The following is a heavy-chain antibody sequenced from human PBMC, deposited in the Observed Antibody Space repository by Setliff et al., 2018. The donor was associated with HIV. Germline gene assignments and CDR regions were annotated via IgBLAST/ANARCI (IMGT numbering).Heavy chain of an antibody. CDR2: INPNSGAT. D-gene: IGHD1-1*01. Sequence: ASVKVSCKASGYSFTGYYIHWVRQAPGQGLEWMGWINPNSGATNYAQKFEDKVTMTRDTSLSTGYMNLSRLRSDDTAVYYCARAPEPRGGVFNIWGQGTMVTVSS. CDR3: ARAPEPRGGVFNI. J-gene: IGHJ3*02. V-gene: IGHV1-2*02. CDR1: GYSFTGYY.